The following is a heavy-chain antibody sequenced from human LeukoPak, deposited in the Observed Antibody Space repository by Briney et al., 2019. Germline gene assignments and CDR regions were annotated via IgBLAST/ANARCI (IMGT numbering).Heavy chain of an antibody. CDR2: IWYDGSNK. CDR1: GFTFSSYG. D-gene: IGHD2-2*01. J-gene: IGHJ3*02. Sequence: EGSLRLSCAASGFTFSSYGMHWVRQAPGKGLEWVAVIWYDGSNKYYADSVKGRFTISRDNSKNTLYLQMNSLRAEDTAVYYCAKPYQPLPCCKPPLLEAFAIWGQATMVTVSS. CDR3: AKPYQPLPCCKPPLLEAFAI. V-gene: IGHV3-33*06.